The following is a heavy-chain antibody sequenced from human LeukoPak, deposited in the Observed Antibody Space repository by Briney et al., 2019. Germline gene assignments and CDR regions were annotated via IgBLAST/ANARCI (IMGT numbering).Heavy chain of an antibody. Sequence: HTGGSLRLSCAASGFTFSSFGMSWVRQAPGKGLEWVSAISSTGGTAYYADSVKGRFTISRDNSKNTLYLQMNSLRAEDTAVYYCAKANLVVVAAHLAFWGQGTLVTVSS. CDR1: GFTFSSFG. V-gene: IGHV3-23*01. CDR3: AKANLVVVAAHLAF. J-gene: IGHJ4*02. D-gene: IGHD2-15*01. CDR2: ISSTGGTA.